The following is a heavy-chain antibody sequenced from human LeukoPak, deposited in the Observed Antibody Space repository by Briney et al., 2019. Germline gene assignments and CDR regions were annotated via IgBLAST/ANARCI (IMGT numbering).Heavy chain of an antibody. CDR2: INPNSGGT. Sequence: ASVKVSCKASGYTFTGYYMHWVRQAPGQGLEWMGWINPNSGGTNYAQKFQGRVTMTRDTSISTAYMELSRLRSDDTAVYYCARAEQYCSSTSCLDYWGQGTLVTLSS. V-gene: IGHV1-2*02. J-gene: IGHJ4*02. CDR3: ARAEQYCSSTSCLDY. D-gene: IGHD2-2*01. CDR1: GYTFTGYY.